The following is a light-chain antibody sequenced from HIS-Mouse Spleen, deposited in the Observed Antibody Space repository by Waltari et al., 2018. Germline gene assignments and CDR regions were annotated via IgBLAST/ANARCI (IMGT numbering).Light chain of an antibody. CDR3: CSYAGSSTWV. Sequence: PGQSITISCTGTSSDVGSYNLVSWYQQHPVKAPKLMIYEGSKRPSGVSNRFSGSKSGNTASLTISGLQAEDEADYYCCSYAGSSTWVFGGGTKLTVL. CDR1: SSDVGSYNL. CDR2: EGS. V-gene: IGLV2-23*01. J-gene: IGLJ3*02.